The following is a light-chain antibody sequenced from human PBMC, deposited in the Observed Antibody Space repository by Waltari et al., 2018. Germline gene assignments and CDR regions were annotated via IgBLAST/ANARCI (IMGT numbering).Light chain of an antibody. CDR3: QSTDSTVSYPVV. J-gene: IGLJ2*01. Sequence: SYELTQPPSVSVSPGQPARITCSGAASPTRYAFWYQQKPGQAPVLLIFNDNERPSAIPERFSGSSSGTTVTLTISGVQAEDEADYYCQSTDSTVSYPVVFGGGTKLTVL. CDR1: ASPTRY. V-gene: IGLV3-25*03. CDR2: NDN.